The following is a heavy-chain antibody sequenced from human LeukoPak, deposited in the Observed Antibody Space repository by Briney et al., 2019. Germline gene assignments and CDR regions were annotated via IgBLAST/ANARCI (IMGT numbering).Heavy chain of an antibody. CDR1: GFTFSSYG. D-gene: IGHD5-18*01. CDR3: AKDTAMSDYYYYGMDV. V-gene: IGHV3-30*18. Sequence: GGSLRLSCAASGFTFSSYGMHWVRQALGKGLEWVAVISYDGSNKYYADSVKGRFTISRDNSKNTLYLQMNSLRAEDTAVYYCAKDTAMSDYYYYGMDVWGQGTTVTVSS. CDR2: ISYDGSNK. J-gene: IGHJ6*02.